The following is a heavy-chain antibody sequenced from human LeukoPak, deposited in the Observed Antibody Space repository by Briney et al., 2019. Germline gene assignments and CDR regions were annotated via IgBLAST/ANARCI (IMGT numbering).Heavy chain of an antibody. CDR1: GGSFSGYY. D-gene: IGHD2-15*01. CDR3: ARVEVVVVAANYYFDY. CDR2: INHSGST. J-gene: IGHJ4*02. V-gene: IGHV4-34*01. Sequence: SETLSLTCAVYGGSFSGYYWSWIRQPPGKGLEWIGEINHSGSTNYNPSLKSRVTISVDTSKNQFSLKLSPVTAADTAVYYCARVEVVVVAANYYFDYWGQGTQVTDSS.